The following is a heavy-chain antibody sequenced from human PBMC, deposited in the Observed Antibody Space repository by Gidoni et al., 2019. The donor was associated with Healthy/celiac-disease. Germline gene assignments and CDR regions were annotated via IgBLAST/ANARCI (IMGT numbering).Heavy chain of an antibody. CDR2: INPNSGGT. CDR3: AGTYGVDGSGSLNWFDP. CDR1: GYTFTGSY. V-gene: IGHV1-2*02. J-gene: IGHJ5*02. Sequence: QVQLVQSGAEVKKPGASVKVSCKASGYTFTGSYMHWVRQAPGQGLEWLGWINPNSGGTNYAQKFQGRVTMTRDTSISTAYMELSRLRSDDTAVYYCAGTYGVDGSGSLNWFDPWGQGTLVTVSS. D-gene: IGHD3-10*01.